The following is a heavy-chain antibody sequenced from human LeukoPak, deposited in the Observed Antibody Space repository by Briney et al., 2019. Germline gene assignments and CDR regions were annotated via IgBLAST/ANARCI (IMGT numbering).Heavy chain of an antibody. D-gene: IGHD3-22*01. CDR1: GFTFSSYS. J-gene: IGHJ4*02. V-gene: IGHV3-21*01. CDR3: ARGPTPQTYYYDSSGYSD. CDR2: ISSSSTYI. Sequence: AGSLRLSCAASGFTFSSYSMNWVRQAPGKGLEWVSSISSSSTYIYYADSVNGRFTISRDNAKNSLYLQMNSLRAEDTAMYYCARGPTPQTYYYDSSGYSDWGQGTLVTVSS.